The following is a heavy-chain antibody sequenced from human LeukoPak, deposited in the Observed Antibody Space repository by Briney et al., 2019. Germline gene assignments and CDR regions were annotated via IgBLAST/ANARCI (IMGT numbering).Heavy chain of an antibody. CDR1: GYTFTSYY. CDR2: INPSGGST. CDR3: ARDREIVVVVAAALRYYYYYGMDV. D-gene: IGHD2-15*01. J-gene: IGHJ6*02. Sequence: ASVKVSCKASGYTFTSYYMHWVRQAPGQGLEWMGIINPSGGSTSYAQKIQGRVTMTRDTSTSTVYMELSSLRSEDTAVYYCARDREIVVVVAAALRYYYYYGMDVWGQGTTVTVSS. V-gene: IGHV1-46*01.